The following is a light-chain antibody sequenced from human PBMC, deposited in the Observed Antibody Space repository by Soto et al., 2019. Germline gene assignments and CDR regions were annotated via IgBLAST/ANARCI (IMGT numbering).Light chain of an antibody. V-gene: IGLV1-51*02. CDR1: SSNIGNNY. J-gene: IGLJ3*02. Sequence: QSVLTQPPSVSAAPGQTVTISCSGSSSNIGNNYVSWYQQLPGIVPKLLIYENNKRPSGIPDRISGSKSGTSATLGITGLQTGDEADYYCGTWDSSLTSWVFGGGTKLTVL. CDR3: GTWDSSLTSWV. CDR2: ENN.